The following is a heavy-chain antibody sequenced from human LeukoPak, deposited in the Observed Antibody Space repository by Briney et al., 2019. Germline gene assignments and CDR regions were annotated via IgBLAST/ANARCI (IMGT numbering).Heavy chain of an antibody. CDR1: GYSFTNYW. D-gene: IGHD3-10*01. Sequence: GESLKISCKGSGYSFTNYWIGWVRQMPGKGLEWMAIINPGDSDTRYSPSFQGQVTISADKSISTVCLQWGSLKASDTAMYYCARQPGAGWFDPWGQGTLVTVSS. V-gene: IGHV5-51*01. J-gene: IGHJ5*02. CDR2: INPGDSDT. CDR3: ARQPGAGWFDP.